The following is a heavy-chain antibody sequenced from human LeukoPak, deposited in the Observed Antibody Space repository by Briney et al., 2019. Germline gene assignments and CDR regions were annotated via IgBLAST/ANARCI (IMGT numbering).Heavy chain of an antibody. CDR3: ARERIRYYGSGSYNAVEI. J-gene: IGHJ3*02. CDR1: GFTFDDYG. Sequence: PGGSLRLSCAASGFTFDDYGMSGVRQAPGKGLQWVSGINWNGGTTRYADSVKGRFTISRDNAKNSLYLQMNSLRGEDTALYYCARERIRYYGSGSYNAVEIWGQGTRVTVSS. D-gene: IGHD3-10*01. CDR2: INWNGGTT. V-gene: IGHV3-20*04.